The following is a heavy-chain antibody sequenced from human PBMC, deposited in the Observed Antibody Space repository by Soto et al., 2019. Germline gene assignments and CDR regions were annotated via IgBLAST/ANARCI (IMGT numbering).Heavy chain of an antibody. CDR3: ARSPSYSYGYFDY. J-gene: IGHJ4*02. Sequence: QVQLQESGPGLVKPSETLSLTCTVSSGSISSYYWSWIRQPPGKGLEWIGYIYYSGNTNYKPTLKSRVTMSVDTSKNQFSLKLSSVTAADTAVYYCARSPSYSYGYFDYWGQGTLVTVSS. CDR1: SGSISSYY. D-gene: IGHD5-18*01. CDR2: IYYSGNT. V-gene: IGHV4-59*08.